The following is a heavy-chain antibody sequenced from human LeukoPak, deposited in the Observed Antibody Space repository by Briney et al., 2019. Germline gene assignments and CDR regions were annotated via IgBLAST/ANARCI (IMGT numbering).Heavy chain of an antibody. CDR2: ISYDGSNK. D-gene: IGHD3-22*01. CDR1: GFTFSSYG. V-gene: IGHV3-30*03. Sequence: PGRSLRLSCAASGFTFSSYGMHWVRQAPGKGLEWVAVISYDGSNKYYADSVKGRFTISRDNSKNTLYLQMNSLRAEDTAVYYCARTTLSSGYYASYAFDIWGQGTMVTVSS. CDR3: ARTTLSSGYYASYAFDI. J-gene: IGHJ3*02.